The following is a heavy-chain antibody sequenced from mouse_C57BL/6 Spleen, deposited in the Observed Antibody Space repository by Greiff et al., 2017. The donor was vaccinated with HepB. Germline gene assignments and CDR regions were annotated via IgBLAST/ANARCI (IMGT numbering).Heavy chain of an antibody. V-gene: IGHV5-6*01. CDR1: GFTFSSYG. CDR3: ARGREVSPFAY. J-gene: IGHJ3*01. CDR2: ISSGGSYT. Sequence: EVMLVESGGDLVKPGGSLKLSCAASGFTFSSYGMSWVRQTPDKRLEWVATISSGGSYTYYPDSVKGRFTISIDNAKNNLYLQMSSLKSEDTAMYCCARGREVSPFAYWGQGTLVTVSA.